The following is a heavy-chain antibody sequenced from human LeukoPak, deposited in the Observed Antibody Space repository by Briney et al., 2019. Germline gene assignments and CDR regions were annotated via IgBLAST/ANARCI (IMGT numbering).Heavy chain of an antibody. J-gene: IGHJ4*02. CDR3: ARAGLGGHYIDY. Sequence: GGSLRLSCAASGFTFSDYYMTWIRQAPGQGLEWISYVSGSDENKYYAGSVRGRFAISRDNAEKSLFLQMSNVRAEDTAVYYCARAGLGGHYIDYWGQGTLVTVSS. CDR1: GFTFSDYY. V-gene: IGHV3-11*01. D-gene: IGHD2-15*01. CDR2: VSGSDENK.